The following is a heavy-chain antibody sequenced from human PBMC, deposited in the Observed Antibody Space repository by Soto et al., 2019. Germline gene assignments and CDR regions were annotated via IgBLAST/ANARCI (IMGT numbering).Heavy chain of an antibody. D-gene: IGHD3-10*02. Sequence: DVQLVEFGGGFIQPGGSLRLSCAASGFSLANYPMNWVRQTPGKGLEWVSYISPRGETIYYTESVQGRFTISRDNARHSMSLQMTSLRDEDTALYYCAQGPHTNVGGPYYCDSWGQGVPFTVSS. CDR2: ISPRGETI. CDR1: GFSLANYP. CDR3: AQGPHTNVGGPYYCDS. V-gene: IGHV3-48*02. J-gene: IGHJ4*02.